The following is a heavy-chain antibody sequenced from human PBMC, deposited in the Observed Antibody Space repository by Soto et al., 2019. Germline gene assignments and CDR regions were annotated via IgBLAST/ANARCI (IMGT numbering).Heavy chain of an antibody. CDR1: GFTVSTNY. D-gene: IGHD6-13*01. J-gene: IGHJ4*02. V-gene: IGHV3-53*01. Sequence: EVQLVESGGGLIQPGGSLRLSCAASGFTVSTNYMSWVRQAPGKGLEWVSVIYSGGSTYYADSVKGRFTISRDNSKNTLYLQRNSLRAEDTAVYYWARASIAAAGYYFDYWGKGTLVTFSS. CDR2: IYSGGST. CDR3: ARASIAAAGYYFDY.